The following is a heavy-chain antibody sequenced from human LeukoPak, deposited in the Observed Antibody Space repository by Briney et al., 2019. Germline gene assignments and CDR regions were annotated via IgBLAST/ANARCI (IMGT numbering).Heavy chain of an antibody. Sequence: GGSLRLSCVVSRFTFSDYYMSWIRQAPGKGLEWISYIGTSDTHTYYADSVKGQFTISRDNAKNSLFLQMDSLTADDTAMYYCARDGRLDYWGQGTLVTVSS. CDR3: ARDGRLDY. CDR2: IGTSDTHT. V-gene: IGHV3-11*01. J-gene: IGHJ4*02. CDR1: RFTFSDYY.